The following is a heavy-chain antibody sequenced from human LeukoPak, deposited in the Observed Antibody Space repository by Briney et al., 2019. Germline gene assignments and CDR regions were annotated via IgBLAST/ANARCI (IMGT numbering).Heavy chain of an antibody. V-gene: IGHV3-49*03. Sequence: GGSLRLSCTTSGFTFGDQALSWFRQAPGKGLEWVSFIRSKASGGTAEYAASVKGRFTMSRDDSKSIAYLEMNSLKTEDTAVYYCDNRGYWGQGTLVTVSS. J-gene: IGHJ4*02. CDR1: GFTFGDQA. CDR3: DNRGY. D-gene: IGHD2/OR15-2a*01. CDR2: IRSKASGGTA.